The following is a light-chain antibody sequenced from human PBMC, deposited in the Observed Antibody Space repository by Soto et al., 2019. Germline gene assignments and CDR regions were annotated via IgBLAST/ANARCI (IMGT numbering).Light chain of an antibody. CDR2: SDN. CDR3: AAWDESPNVPV. J-gene: IGLJ3*02. CDR1: NSNIGRNT. V-gene: IGLV1-44*01. Sequence: HSVLTQPPSASGTPGQRVTISCSGSNSNIGRNTVNWYQQFPGAAPNLLIHSDNQRPSGVPDRFSGSRSGTSASLAISGLQSEDEADYYCAAWDESPNVPVFGGGTKLTVL.